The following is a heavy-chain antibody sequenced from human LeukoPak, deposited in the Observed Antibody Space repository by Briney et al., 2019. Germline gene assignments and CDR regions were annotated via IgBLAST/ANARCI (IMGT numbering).Heavy chain of an antibody. V-gene: IGHV1-46*01. CDR3: AREYMGYSAP. J-gene: IGHJ5*02. Sequence: ASVKVSCKASGYTFTSYYMHWVRQAPGQGLEWMGRGNPSGGSTRYAQKFQGRVTMTRNTSISTAYMELSSLRSEDTAVYYCAREYMGYSAPWGQGTLVTVSS. CDR2: GNPSGGST. CDR1: GYTFTSYY. D-gene: IGHD2-15*01.